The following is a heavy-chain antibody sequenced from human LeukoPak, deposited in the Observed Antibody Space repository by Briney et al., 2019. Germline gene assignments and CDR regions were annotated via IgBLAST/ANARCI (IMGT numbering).Heavy chain of an antibody. CDR1: GYTFTSYY. CDR3: ARADSSGSCDY. D-gene: IGHD3-22*01. J-gene: IGHJ4*02. CDR2: INPSGGST. V-gene: IGHV1-46*01. Sequence: ASVKVSCKASGYTFTSYYRHWVRQAPGQGLEWMGIINPSGGSTSYAQEFQGRVTMTRDTSTSTVYMELSSLRSEDTAVYYCARADSSGSCDYWGQGTLVTVSS.